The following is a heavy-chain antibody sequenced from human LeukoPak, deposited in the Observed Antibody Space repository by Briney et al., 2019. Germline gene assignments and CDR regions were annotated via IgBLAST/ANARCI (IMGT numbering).Heavy chain of an antibody. J-gene: IGHJ3*02. D-gene: IGHD4-17*01. V-gene: IGHV1-69*04. Sequence: GASVKVSCKASGGTFSSYAISWVRQAPGQGLEWMGRIIPILGIANYAQKFQGRVTITADKSTSTAYMELSSLRSEDTAVYYCARDPDYGPMRDAFDIWGQGTMVTVSS. CDR2: IIPILGIA. CDR1: GGTFSSYA. CDR3: ARDPDYGPMRDAFDI.